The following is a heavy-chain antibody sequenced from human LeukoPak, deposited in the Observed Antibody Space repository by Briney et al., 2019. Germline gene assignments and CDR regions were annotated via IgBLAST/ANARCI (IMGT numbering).Heavy chain of an antibody. V-gene: IGHV4-59*08. D-gene: IGHD3-3*01. Sequence: SETLSLTCAVYGGSFSGYYWSWIRQPPGKGLEWIGYIYYSGSTNYNPSLKSRVTISVDTSKNQFSLKLSSVTAADTAVYYCARHGVSYDFWSGYLSPDYWGQGTLVTVSS. CDR1: GGSFSGYY. J-gene: IGHJ4*02. CDR2: IYYSGST. CDR3: ARHGVSYDFWSGYLSPDY.